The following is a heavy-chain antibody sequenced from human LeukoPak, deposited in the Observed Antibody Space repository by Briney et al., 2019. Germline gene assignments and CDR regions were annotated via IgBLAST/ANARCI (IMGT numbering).Heavy chain of an antibody. D-gene: IGHD2-15*01. CDR2: FYRGDST. CDR1: GFTFTNAW. CDR3: AREVVSSPSYFDS. J-gene: IGHJ4*02. Sequence: GGSLRLSCATSGFTFTNAWMNWVRQAPGKGLEWVSFFYRGDSTYYAESVRGRFTISRDNSKNTLYLLMNSLIPEDTAVYYCAREVVSSPSYFDSWGQGTLVTVSS. V-gene: IGHV3-53*01.